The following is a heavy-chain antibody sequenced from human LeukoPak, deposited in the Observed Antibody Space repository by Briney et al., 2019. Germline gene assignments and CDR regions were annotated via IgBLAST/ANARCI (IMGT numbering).Heavy chain of an antibody. V-gene: IGHV3-23*01. CDR3: AKAPYGGNTNWFDP. D-gene: IGHD4-23*01. CDR2: ISGSGGST. J-gene: IGHJ5*02. CDR1: GFTYSSYA. Sequence: PGGPLRLSCAASGFTYSSYAMSWVRQAPGKGLEWVSDISGSGGSTYYADSVKGRFTISRDNSKNTLYLQINSLRAEDTTVYYWAKAPYGGNTNWFDPWGQGTLVTVSS.